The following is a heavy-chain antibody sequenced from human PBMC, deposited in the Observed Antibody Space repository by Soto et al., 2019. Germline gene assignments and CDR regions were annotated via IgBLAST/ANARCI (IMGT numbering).Heavy chain of an antibody. D-gene: IGHD4-17*01. Sequence: GGSLRLSCAASGFTFSSYGMHWVRQAPGKGLEWVAVIWYDGSNKYYADSVKGRFTISRDNSKNTLYLQMNSLRAEDTAVYYCARSYGDYEESYLEPWGQGTLVTVSS. CDR1: GFTFSSYG. J-gene: IGHJ5*02. CDR3: ARSYGDYEESYLEP. CDR2: IWYDGSNK. V-gene: IGHV3-33*01.